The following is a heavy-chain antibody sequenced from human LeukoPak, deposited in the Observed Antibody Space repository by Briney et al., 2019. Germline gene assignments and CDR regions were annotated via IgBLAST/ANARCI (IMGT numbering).Heavy chain of an antibody. CDR3: ARGPGYDYVWGSYRYLHYYYYMDV. CDR2: INPSGGST. D-gene: IGHD3-16*02. J-gene: IGHJ6*03. CDR1: GYTFTGYY. Sequence: ASVKVSCKASGYTFTGYYMHWVRQAPGQGLEWMGIINPSGGSTSYAQKFQGRVTITRNTSISTAYMELSSLRSEDTAVYYCARGPGYDYVWGSYRYLHYYYYMDVWGKGTTVTVSS. V-gene: IGHV1-46*01.